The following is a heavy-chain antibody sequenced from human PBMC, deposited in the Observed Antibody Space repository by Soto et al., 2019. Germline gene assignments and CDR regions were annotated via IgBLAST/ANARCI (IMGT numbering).Heavy chain of an antibody. V-gene: IGHV1-18*01. CDR3: ASVSYSGNWFVHSVAGPNWFDP. CDR2: ISAYNGNT. D-gene: IGHD6-13*01. J-gene: IGHJ5*02. Sequence: EASVKVSCKASGYSFTNNGISWVRQAPGQGLEWMGWISAYNGNTNYVKKFQGRVTMTTDTSTSTASMELRSLRSDDTAVYYCASVSYSGNWFVHSVAGPNWFDPWGQGTLVTVSS. CDR1: GYSFTNNG.